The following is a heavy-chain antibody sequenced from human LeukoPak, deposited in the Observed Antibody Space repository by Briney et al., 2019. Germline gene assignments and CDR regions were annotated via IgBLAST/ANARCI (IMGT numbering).Heavy chain of an antibody. CDR3: AIYDSSGYYNY. CDR2: IYSGGRT. V-gene: IGHV3-53*01. D-gene: IGHD3-22*01. Sequence: GGSLRLSCATSGFTVSSNDMSWVRQAPGKGLEWVSVIYSGGRTFYADSVKGRFTISRDNSKNTLYLQMNSLRAEDTAVYYCAIYDSSGYYNYWGQGTLVTVSS. CDR1: GFTVSSND. J-gene: IGHJ4*02.